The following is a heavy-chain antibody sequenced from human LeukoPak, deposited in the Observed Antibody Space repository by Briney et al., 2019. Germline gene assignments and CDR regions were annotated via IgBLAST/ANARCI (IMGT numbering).Heavy chain of an antibody. CDR3: ASILGTGP. J-gene: IGHJ5*02. CDR1: GFTFSSYA. CDR2: IYSGGST. D-gene: IGHD3-16*01. V-gene: IGHV3-66*01. Sequence: GGSLRLSCVASGFTFSSYAMHWVRQAPGKGLEWVSVIYSGGSTYYADSVKGRFTISRDNSKNTLYLQMNSLRAEDTAVYYCASILGTGPWGQGTLVTVSS.